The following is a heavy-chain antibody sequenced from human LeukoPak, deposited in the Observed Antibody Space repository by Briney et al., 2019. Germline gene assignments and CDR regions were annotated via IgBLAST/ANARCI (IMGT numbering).Heavy chain of an antibody. Sequence: GASVKVSCKASGYTFTGYYMHWVRQAPGQGLEWMGWINPNSGGTNYAQKFQGSVTMTRDTSISTAYMELSRLRSDDTAVYYCARRPFFYGSGSPDAFDIWGQGTMVTVSS. CDR3: ARRPFFYGSGSPDAFDI. CDR1: GYTFTGYY. J-gene: IGHJ3*02. V-gene: IGHV1-2*02. D-gene: IGHD3-10*01. CDR2: INPNSGGT.